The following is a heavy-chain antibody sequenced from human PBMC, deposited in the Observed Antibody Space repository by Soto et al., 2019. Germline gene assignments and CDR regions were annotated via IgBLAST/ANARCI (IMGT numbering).Heavy chain of an antibody. J-gene: IGHJ4*02. CDR3: ARESMEQQLVPDGSSYFDY. D-gene: IGHD6-13*01. V-gene: IGHV3-30-3*01. Sequence: GGFLRLSCAASGFTFSSYAMHWVRQAPGKGLEWVAVISYDGSNKYYADSVKGRFTISRDNSKNTLYLQMNSLRAEDTAVYYCARESMEQQLVPDGSSYFDYWGQGTLVTVSS. CDR2: ISYDGSNK. CDR1: GFTFSSYA.